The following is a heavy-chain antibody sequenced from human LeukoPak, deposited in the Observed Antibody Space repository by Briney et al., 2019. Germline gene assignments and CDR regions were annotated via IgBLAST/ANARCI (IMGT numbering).Heavy chain of an antibody. CDR2: MYYIGST. J-gene: IGHJ5*02. D-gene: IGHD1-26*01. Sequence: PSETLSLTCTVSGGSISSSSYYWGWIRQPPGKGLEWIGSMYYIGSTYYNPSLKSRVTISVDTSKNQFSLKLSSVTAADTAVYYCARGIIVGATWGENYNCFDPWGQGTLVTVSS. CDR3: ARGIIVGATWGENYNCFDP. CDR1: GGSISSSSYY. V-gene: IGHV4-39*07.